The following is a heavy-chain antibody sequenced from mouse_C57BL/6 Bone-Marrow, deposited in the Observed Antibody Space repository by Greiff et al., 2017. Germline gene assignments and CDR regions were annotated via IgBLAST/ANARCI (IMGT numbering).Heavy chain of an antibody. CDR3: ERRGLLRPVDY. D-gene: IGHD1-2*01. CDR1: GYTFTSYG. V-gene: IGHV1-81*01. Sequence: VQLQQSGAELARPGASVKLSCKASGYTFTSYGISWVKQRTGQGLEWIGEIYPRSGNTYYNEKFKGKATLTEDKSSSTAYMELRSLTSEDSADYFCERRGLLRPVDYWGQGTSVTVSS. J-gene: IGHJ4*01. CDR2: IYPRSGNT.